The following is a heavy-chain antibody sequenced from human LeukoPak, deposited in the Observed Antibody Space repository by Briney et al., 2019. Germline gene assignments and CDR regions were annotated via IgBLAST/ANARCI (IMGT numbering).Heavy chain of an antibody. CDR2: IIPIFGTA. Sequence: SVKVSCKASGGTFSSYAISWVRQAPGQGLGWMGGIIPIFGTANYAQKFQGRVTITADESTSTAYMELSSLRSEDTAVYYCARAAGELLYYYGMDVWGQGTTVTVSS. D-gene: IGHD1-7*01. CDR1: GGTFSSYA. J-gene: IGHJ6*02. CDR3: ARAAGELLYYYGMDV. V-gene: IGHV1-69*01.